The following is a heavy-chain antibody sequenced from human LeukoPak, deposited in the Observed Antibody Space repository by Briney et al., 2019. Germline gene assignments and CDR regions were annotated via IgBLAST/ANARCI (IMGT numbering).Heavy chain of an antibody. CDR3: ARVGDGYNFWSVSASDAFDI. Sequence: SQTLSLTCAISGDSVSSNSAAWNWIRQSPSRGLEWLGRTYYRSKWYNDYAVSVKSRITINPDTSKNQFSLQLNSVTPEDTAVYYCARVGDGYNFWSVSASDAFDIWGQGTMVTVSS. V-gene: IGHV6-1*01. CDR2: TYYRSKWYN. CDR1: GDSVSSNSAA. D-gene: IGHD5-24*01. J-gene: IGHJ3*02.